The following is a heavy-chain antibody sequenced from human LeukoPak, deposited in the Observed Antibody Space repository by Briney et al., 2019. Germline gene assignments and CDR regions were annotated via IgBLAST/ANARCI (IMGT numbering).Heavy chain of an antibody. CDR2: IYHSGST. J-gene: IGHJ4*02. CDR1: GYSISSGYY. V-gene: IGHV4-38-2*02. CDR3: AREKVDRNGMVRGVIDEWRRNSRGYYFDY. Sequence: SETLSLTCTVSGYSISSGYYWGWIRQPPGKGLEWIGSIYHSGSTYYNPSLKSRVTISVDTSKNQFSLKLSSVTAADTAVYYCAREKVDRNGMVRGVIDEWRRNSRGYYFDYWGQGTLVTVSS. D-gene: IGHD3-10*01.